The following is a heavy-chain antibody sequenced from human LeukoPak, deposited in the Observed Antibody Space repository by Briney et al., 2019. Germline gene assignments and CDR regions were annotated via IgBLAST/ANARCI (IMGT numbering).Heavy chain of an antibody. CDR3: AREDRMNYYGSGTNAFDI. Sequence: PGGSLRLSCAASGFTFSSYAMHWVRQAPGKGLEYVSAISSNGGSTYYANSVKGRFTISRDNSKNTLYLQMGSLRAEDVAVYYCAREDRMNYYGSGTNAFDIWGQGTMVTVSS. CDR2: ISSNGGST. V-gene: IGHV3-64*01. J-gene: IGHJ3*02. CDR1: GFTFSSYA. D-gene: IGHD3-10*01.